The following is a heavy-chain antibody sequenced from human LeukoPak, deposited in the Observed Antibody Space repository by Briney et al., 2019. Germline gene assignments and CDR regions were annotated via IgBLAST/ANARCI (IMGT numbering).Heavy chain of an antibody. CDR2: ISYDGSNK. J-gene: IGHJ5*02. Sequence: GGSLRLSCAASGFTFSSYAMHWARQAPGKGPEWVAVISYDGSNKYYADSVKGRFTISRDNSKNTLYLQMNSLRAEDTAVYYCAREMYYDFWSGYYRSWFDPWGQGTLVTASS. CDR1: GFTFSSYA. CDR3: AREMYYDFWSGYYRSWFDP. D-gene: IGHD3-3*01. V-gene: IGHV3-30-3*01.